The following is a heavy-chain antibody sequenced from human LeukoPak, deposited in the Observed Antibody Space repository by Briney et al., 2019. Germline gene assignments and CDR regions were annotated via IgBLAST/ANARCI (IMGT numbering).Heavy chain of an antibody. J-gene: IGHJ4*02. CDR1: GFSISSNG. V-gene: IGHV3-23*01. CDR3: ASASSHRIAAGGDY. D-gene: IGHD6-13*01. CDR2: INESPPRT. Sequence: PGGSLRLSCAGSGFSISSNGMSWVRQAPGKGLEWVSAINESPPRTYYADSVKGRFTISRDNAKNTLYLQMNSLRAEDTAVYYCASASSHRIAAGGDYWGQGTLVTVSS.